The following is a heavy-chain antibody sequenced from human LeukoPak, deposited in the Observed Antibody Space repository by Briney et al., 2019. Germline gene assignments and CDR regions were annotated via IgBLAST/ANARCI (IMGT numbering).Heavy chain of an antibody. CDR1: GFTFSDYY. CDR2: ISSSGSMI. V-gene: IGHV3-11*04. Sequence: GGSLRLSCAASGFTFSDYYMTWIRQAPGKGLEWVSYISSSGSMIYYADSVKGRFTISRDNSKNTLYLQMNSLRAEDTAVYYCAKEREQWLVGDWDYWGQGTLVTVSP. CDR3: AKEREQWLVGDWDY. J-gene: IGHJ4*02. D-gene: IGHD6-19*01.